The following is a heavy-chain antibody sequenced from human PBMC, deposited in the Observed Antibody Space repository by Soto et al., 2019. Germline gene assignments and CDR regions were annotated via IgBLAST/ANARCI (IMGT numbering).Heavy chain of an antibody. CDR2: VYYNENT. Sequence: AETLSLTCSVSGGSISSFTYYWGWIRQPPGKGLEWIGTVYYNENTYYNPSLKSRVTITVDTAKNQFSLNLRSVTAADTAMYFCARRGRYYGSPGWFDPWGPGTLVTVSS. V-gene: IGHV4-39*01. CDR1: GGSISSFTYY. J-gene: IGHJ5*02. CDR3: ARRGRYYGSPGWFDP. D-gene: IGHD3-10*01.